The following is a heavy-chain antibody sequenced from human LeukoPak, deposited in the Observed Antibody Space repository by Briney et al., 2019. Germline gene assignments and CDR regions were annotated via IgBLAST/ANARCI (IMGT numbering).Heavy chain of an antibody. V-gene: IGHV3-15*07. CDR2: IKSKNDGETT. CDR1: GFTFSNAW. Sequence: GGSLRLSCAASGFTFSNAWLNWVRQAPGRGLEWVGRIKSKNDGETTEYAALVKGRFFISRDDSRNTLYLQMNSLKTEDTAVYYCTSDGVGYTSNYWGQGTLVTVSS. CDR3: TSDGVGYTSNY. J-gene: IGHJ4*02. D-gene: IGHD3-3*01.